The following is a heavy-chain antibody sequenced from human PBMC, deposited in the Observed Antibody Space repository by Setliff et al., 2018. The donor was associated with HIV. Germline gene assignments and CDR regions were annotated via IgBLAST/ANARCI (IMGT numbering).Heavy chain of an antibody. D-gene: IGHD3-22*01. J-gene: IGHJ5*02. CDR3: ARADSSGSFGYFGP. Sequence: PSETLSLTCAVYGGSFSGYYWSWIRQPPGKGLEWIGEINHSGSTNYNPSLKSRVTISVDTSKNQFSLKLSSVTAADTAVYYCARADSSGSFGYFGPWGQGTQVTVSS. V-gene: IGHV4-34*01. CDR1: GGSFSGYY. CDR2: INHSGST.